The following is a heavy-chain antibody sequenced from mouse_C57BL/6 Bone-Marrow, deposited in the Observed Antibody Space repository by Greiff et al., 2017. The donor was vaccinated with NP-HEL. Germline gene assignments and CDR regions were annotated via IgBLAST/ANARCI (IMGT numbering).Heavy chain of an antibody. CDR2: ISIGGSSY. D-gene: IGHD2-4*01. CDR3: ERPYDYDVAWFAY. J-gene: IGHJ3*01. V-gene: IGHV5-6*01. Sequence: EVMLVESGGDLVKPGGSLKLSCAASGFTFSSYGMSWVRQTPDTRLAWVATISIGGSSYSYPYNVKGRFTFSRDNATNTLYLQMSSLKSEDTAMYYCERPYDYDVAWFAYWGQGTLVTVSA. CDR1: GFTFSSYG.